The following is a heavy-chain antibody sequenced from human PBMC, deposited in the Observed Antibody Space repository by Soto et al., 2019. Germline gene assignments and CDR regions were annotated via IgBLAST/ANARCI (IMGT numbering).Heavy chain of an antibody. CDR2: MNPGSGDT. J-gene: IGHJ5*02. Sequence: QVKLVQSGAEVKKPGASVKVSCKASGYTFTNNDVSWVRQATGQGLEWMGWMNPGSGDTGYAQKFQGRVTLTRDISISIAYMQLNSLTSEDTAIYYCARMESFGSLNWFDPWGQGTLVNVSS. V-gene: IGHV1-8*02. CDR3: ARMESFGSLNWFDP. CDR1: GYTFTNND. D-gene: IGHD5-18*01.